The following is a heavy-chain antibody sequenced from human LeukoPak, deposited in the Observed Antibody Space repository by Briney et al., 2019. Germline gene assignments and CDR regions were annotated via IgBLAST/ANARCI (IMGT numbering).Heavy chain of an antibody. J-gene: IGHJ5*02. Sequence: GGSLRLPCAASGFTFSSYAMSWVRQAPGKGLKWVAVIWYDGSNKYYADSVKGRFTISRDNSKNTLYLQMNSLRAEDTAVYYCARDGVASNCSSTSCYEAPMYNWFDPWGQGTLVTVSS. CDR1: GFTFSSYA. V-gene: IGHV3-33*08. D-gene: IGHD2-2*01. CDR3: ARDGVASNCSSTSCYEAPMYNWFDP. CDR2: IWYDGSNK.